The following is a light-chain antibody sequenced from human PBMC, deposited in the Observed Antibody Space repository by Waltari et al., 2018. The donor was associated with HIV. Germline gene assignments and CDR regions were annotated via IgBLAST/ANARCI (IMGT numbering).Light chain of an antibody. CDR1: RRDAGDDNY. Sequence: QSALTQPPSASGSPGQSVTISCTGIRRDAGDDNYVSWYQQSPGKAPKLIIYEVSKRPSGVPDRFSASKSGNTASLSVSGLQADDEAHYYCSSYAGSSTWVFGGGTKVTVL. CDR2: EVS. CDR3: SSYAGSSTWV. J-gene: IGLJ3*02. V-gene: IGLV2-8*01.